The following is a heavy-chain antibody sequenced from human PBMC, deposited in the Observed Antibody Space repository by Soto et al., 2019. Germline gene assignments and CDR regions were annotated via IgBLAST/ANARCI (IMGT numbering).Heavy chain of an antibody. J-gene: IGHJ2*01. Sequence: QVQLVESGGGVVQPGRSLRLSCAASGFTFSSYGMHWVRQAPGKGLEWVAVVSYDGGSKYYADSVKGRFTVSRDNSKNTLFLEMSSLRTEDTAVYYCAKIYCGGGSCHWFFDLWGRGTLVTVSS. D-gene: IGHD2-15*01. CDR1: GFTFSSYG. CDR3: AKIYCGGGSCHWFFDL. V-gene: IGHV3-30*18. CDR2: VSYDGGSK.